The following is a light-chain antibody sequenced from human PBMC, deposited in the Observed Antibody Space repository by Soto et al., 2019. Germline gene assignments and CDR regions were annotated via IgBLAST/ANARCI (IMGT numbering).Light chain of an antibody. CDR2: DVS. V-gene: IGLV2-14*01. Sequence: QSVLTQPACVSGSPGQSITISCTGTSSDVGGYNYVSWYQQHPGKAPKLMIYDVSNRPSGVSNRFSGSKSGNTASLTISGLQAEDEADYYCSSYTSSISLVVFGGGTKLTVL. J-gene: IGLJ2*01. CDR3: SSYTSSISLVV. CDR1: SSDVGGYNY.